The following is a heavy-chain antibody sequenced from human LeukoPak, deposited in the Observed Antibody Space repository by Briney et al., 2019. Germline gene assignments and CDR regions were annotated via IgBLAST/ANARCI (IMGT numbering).Heavy chain of an antibody. Sequence: SVKVSCKASGYTFTGYYMHWVRQAPGQGLEWMGGIIPIFGTANYAQKFQGRVTITADKSTSTAYMELSSLRSEDTAVYYCARGIAAEYYYYYYYMDVWGKGTTVTVSS. CDR3: ARGIAAEYYYYYYYMDV. J-gene: IGHJ6*03. D-gene: IGHD6-13*01. CDR2: IIPIFGTA. V-gene: IGHV1-69*06. CDR1: GYTFTGYY.